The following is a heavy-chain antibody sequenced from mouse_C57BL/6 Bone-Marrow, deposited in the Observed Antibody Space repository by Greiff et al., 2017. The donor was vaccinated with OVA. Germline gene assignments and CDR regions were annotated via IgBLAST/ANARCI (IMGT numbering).Heavy chain of an antibody. CDR1: GYSITSGYY. J-gene: IGHJ3*01. Sequence: ESGPGLVKPSQSLSLTCSVTGYSITSGYYWNWIRQFPGNKLEWMGYISYDGSNNYNPSLKNRISITRDTSKNQFFLKLNSVTTEDTATYYCARDGYGYEEGLAYWGQGTLVTVSA. D-gene: IGHD2-2*01. CDR2: ISYDGSN. V-gene: IGHV3-6*01. CDR3: ARDGYGYEEGLAY.